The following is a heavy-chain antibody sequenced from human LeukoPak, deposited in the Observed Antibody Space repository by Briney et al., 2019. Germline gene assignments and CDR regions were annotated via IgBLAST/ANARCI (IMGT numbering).Heavy chain of an antibody. J-gene: IGHJ4*02. CDR2: IGSSSSHI. V-gene: IGHV3-21*01. Sequence: PGGSLRLSCAASGFTFSSYSMNWVRQAPGKGLEWVSSIGSSSSHIYYADSMKGRFTISRDNAKNSLYLQMNSLRAEDTAVYYCARGTTVAEPGYWGQGTLVTVSS. CDR3: ARGTTVAEPGY. CDR1: GFTFSSYS. D-gene: IGHD4-23*01.